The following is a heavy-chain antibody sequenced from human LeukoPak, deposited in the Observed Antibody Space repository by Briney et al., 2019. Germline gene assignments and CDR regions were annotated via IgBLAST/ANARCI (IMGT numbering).Heavy chain of an antibody. CDR1: GYTFAAFG. CDR2: ISAYNGNT. V-gene: IGHV1-18*01. J-gene: IGHJ4*02. Sequence: ASVKVSCKASGYTFAAFGMNWVRQAPGQGLEWMGWISAYNGNTNYAQKLQGRVTMTTDTSTSTAYMELRSLRSDDTAVYYCARGRAHFDYWGQGTLVTVSS. CDR3: ARGRAHFDY.